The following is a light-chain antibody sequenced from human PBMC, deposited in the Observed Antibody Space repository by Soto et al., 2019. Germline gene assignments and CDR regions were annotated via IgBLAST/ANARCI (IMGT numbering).Light chain of an antibody. CDR1: SSNIENNY. Sequence: QSVLTQPPSVSASPGQTVTISCSGSSSNIENNYLSWYQHHPRTAPKLLIYDDDKRPSGIPDRCSGSKSGTSAALGITGLQPGDEDDYYCGTWDSSLSAGVFGGGTKLTVL. CDR2: DDD. CDR3: GTWDSSLSAGV. J-gene: IGLJ2*01. V-gene: IGLV1-51*02.